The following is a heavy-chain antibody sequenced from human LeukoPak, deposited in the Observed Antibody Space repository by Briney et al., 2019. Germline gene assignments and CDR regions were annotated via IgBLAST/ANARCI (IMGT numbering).Heavy chain of an antibody. CDR3: ARGRGGYNYDAFDI. V-gene: IGHV4-34*01. Sequence: PSETLSLTCAVYGGSFSGYYWSWTRQPPGKGLEWIGEINHSGSTDCNPSLKSRVTISVDTSKNQFSLKLRSVTAADTAVYYCARGRGGYNYDAFDIWGQGNNGHRLF. CDR2: INHSGST. CDR1: GGSFSGYY. D-gene: IGHD5-12*01. J-gene: IGHJ3*02.